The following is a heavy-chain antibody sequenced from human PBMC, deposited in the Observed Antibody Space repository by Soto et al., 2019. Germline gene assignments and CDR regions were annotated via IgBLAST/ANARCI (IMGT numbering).Heavy chain of an antibody. CDR2: INHSGST. CDR3: ARGRINYGSGSYYQDY. J-gene: IGHJ4*02. D-gene: IGHD3-10*01. V-gene: IGHV4-34*01. CDR1: GGSFSGYY. Sequence: QVQLQQWGAGLLKPSETLSLTCAVYGGSFSGYYWSWIRQPPGKGLEWIGEINHSGSTNYNPSLKRRVTISXXTXKXLFSLKLSSVTAADTAVYYCARGRINYGSGSYYQDYWGQGTLVTVSS.